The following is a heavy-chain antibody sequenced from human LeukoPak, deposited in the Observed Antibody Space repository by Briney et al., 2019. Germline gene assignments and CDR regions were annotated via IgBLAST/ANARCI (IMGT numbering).Heavy chain of an antibody. Sequence: GGSLRLSCAASGFTFSSYEMNWVRQAPGKGLEWVSYISSSGSTIYYADSVKGRFTISRDNAKNSLYLQMNSLRAGDTAVYYCARGNYDFWSGRWFDPWGQGTLVTVS. V-gene: IGHV3-48*03. D-gene: IGHD3-3*01. CDR3: ARGNYDFWSGRWFDP. J-gene: IGHJ5*02. CDR2: ISSSGSTI. CDR1: GFTFSSYE.